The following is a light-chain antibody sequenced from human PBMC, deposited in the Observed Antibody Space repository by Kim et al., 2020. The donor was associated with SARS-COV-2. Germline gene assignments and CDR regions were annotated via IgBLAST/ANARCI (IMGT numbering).Light chain of an antibody. Sequence: RKTGTLTCTENSNNVGDQGAAWMQQLQGHPPNLLSYRNNNRPSGISEKFSASRSGNTASLTITGLLPEDEADYYCSAWDSSLSAWVFGGGTQLTVL. J-gene: IGLJ3*02. CDR3: SAWDSSLSAWV. CDR1: SNNVGDQG. V-gene: IGLV10-54*04. CDR2: RNN.